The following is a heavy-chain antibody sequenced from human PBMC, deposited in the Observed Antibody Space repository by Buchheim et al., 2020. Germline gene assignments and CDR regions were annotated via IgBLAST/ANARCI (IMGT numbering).Heavy chain of an antibody. Sequence: QVQLQQWGAGLLKPSETLSLTCAVYGGSFSGYYWSWIRQPPGKGLEWIAEINHSGGTNYNPSLKSRVTISVDTSKSQFSLKLSSVTAADTAVYYCARHPDYSYGILDYWGQGTL. CDR1: GGSFSGYY. CDR3: ARHPDYSYGILDY. J-gene: IGHJ4*02. CDR2: INHSGGT. V-gene: IGHV4-34*01. D-gene: IGHD5-18*01.